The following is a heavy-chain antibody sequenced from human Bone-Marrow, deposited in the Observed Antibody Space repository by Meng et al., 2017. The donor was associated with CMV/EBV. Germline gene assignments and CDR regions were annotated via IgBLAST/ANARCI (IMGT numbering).Heavy chain of an antibody. CDR3: ARHVISDCSSTSCYPGWFDP. V-gene: IGHV4-39*01. J-gene: IGHJ5*02. Sequence: SETLSLTCTVSGGSISSSSYYWGWIRQPPGKGLEWIGSIYYSGSTYYNPSLKSRVTISVDTSKNQLSLKLSSVTAADTAVYYCARHVISDCSSTSCYPGWFDPWGQGTLVTVSS. CDR1: GGSISSSSYY. D-gene: IGHD2-2*01. CDR2: IYYSGST.